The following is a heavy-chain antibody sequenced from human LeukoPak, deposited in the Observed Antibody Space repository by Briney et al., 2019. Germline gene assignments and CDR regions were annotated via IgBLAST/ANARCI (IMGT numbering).Heavy chain of an antibody. CDR1: GFTFSSYG. J-gene: IGHJ4*02. CDR3: ARDGDIVATFFDY. CDR2: IWYDGSNK. Sequence: GRSLRLSRAASGFTFSSYGMHWIRQAPGKGLEWVAVIWYDGSNKYYADSVKGRFTISRDNSKNTLYLQMNSLRAEDTAVYYCARDGDIVATFFDYWGQGTLVTVSS. V-gene: IGHV3-33*01. D-gene: IGHD5-12*01.